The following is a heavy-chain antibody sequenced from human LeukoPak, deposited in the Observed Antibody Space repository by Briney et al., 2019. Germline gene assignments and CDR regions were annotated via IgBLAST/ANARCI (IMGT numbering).Heavy chain of an antibody. V-gene: IGHV3-30*02. Sequence: GGSLRLSCATSGFTFSFYGMRWVRQAPGKGLEWVAFIQYDGSYKFYADSVQGRFSISRDNSKNTLFLQMNSLRAEDTALYYCAKTSDQLLYSKFGFWGQGTLVTVSS. D-gene: IGHD2/OR15-2a*01. CDR2: IQYDGSYK. J-gene: IGHJ4*02. CDR1: GFTFSFYG. CDR3: AKTSDQLLYSKFGF.